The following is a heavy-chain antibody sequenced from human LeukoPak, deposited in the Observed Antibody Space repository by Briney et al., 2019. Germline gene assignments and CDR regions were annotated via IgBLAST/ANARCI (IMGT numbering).Heavy chain of an antibody. J-gene: IGHJ4*02. CDR3: ANYLLSGSTVTTSQGFDY. D-gene: IGHD4-11*01. V-gene: IGHV3-23*01. CDR2: ISGSGGST. CDR1: GFTFSSYA. Sequence: GGSLRLSCAASGFTFSSYAMSWVRQAPAKGLEWVSAISGSGGSTYYADSVKGRFTISRDNSKNTLYLQMNSLRAEDTAVYYCANYLLSGSTVTTSQGFDYWGQGALVTVSS.